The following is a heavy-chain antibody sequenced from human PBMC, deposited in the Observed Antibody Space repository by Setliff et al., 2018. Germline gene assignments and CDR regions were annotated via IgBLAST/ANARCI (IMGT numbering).Heavy chain of an antibody. CDR2: INXXXXXX. V-gene: IGHV1-46*01. D-gene: IGHD3-22*01. J-gene: IGHJ3*02. CDR3: ARDVFPYHYEGAFDI. Sequence: GASVKVSCKASGYTFTSHYMHWVRQAPGLGLEWMGTINXXXXXXXXXQKXXXXVTMTRDTSTSTVYMDMSSLRSEDTAVYYCARDVFPYHYEGAFDIWGQGTMVTVSS. CDR1: GYTFTSHY.